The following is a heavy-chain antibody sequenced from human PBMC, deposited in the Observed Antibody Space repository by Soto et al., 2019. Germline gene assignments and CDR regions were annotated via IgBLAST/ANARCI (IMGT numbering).Heavy chain of an antibody. CDR3: ARDKVTVTTNYYGMDV. CDR1: GGTFSSYA. V-gene: IGHV1-69*01. D-gene: IGHD4-4*01. Sequence: QVQLVQSGAEVKKPGSSVKVSCKASGGTFSSYAISWVRQAPGQGLEWMGGIIPIFGTANYAQKFQGRVTITADESTSTDYMELSSLRSEDTAVYYCARDKVTVTTNYYGMDVWGQGTTVTVSS. CDR2: IIPIFGTA. J-gene: IGHJ6*02.